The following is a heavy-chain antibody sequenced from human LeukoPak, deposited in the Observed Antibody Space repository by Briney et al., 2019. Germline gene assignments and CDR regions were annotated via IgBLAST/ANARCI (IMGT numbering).Heavy chain of an antibody. J-gene: IGHJ3*02. CDR2: ISSSGSTI. CDR1: GFTFSSYE. Sequence: GGSLRLSCAASGFTFSSYEMNWVRQAPGKGLEWVSYISSSGSTIYCADSVKGRFTISRDNAKNSLYLQMNSLRAEDTAVYYCARVDYPGAFDIWGQGTMVTVSS. CDR3: ARVDYPGAFDI. V-gene: IGHV3-48*03. D-gene: IGHD3/OR15-3a*01.